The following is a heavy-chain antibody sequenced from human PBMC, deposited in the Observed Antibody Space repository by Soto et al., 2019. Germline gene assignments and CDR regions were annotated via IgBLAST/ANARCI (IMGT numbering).Heavy chain of an antibody. Sequence: QVQLVQSGAEVKKPGSSVKVSCKASGGTFSSYAISWVRQAPGQGLEWMGGSIPIFGTANYTQKFQGRVTITAHESTSTAYMELSSPRSEDTAVYYCARVPNRFLEWPGGDYWCQGTLVTVSS. V-gene: IGHV1-69*12. CDR2: SIPIFGTA. CDR3: ARVPNRFLEWPGGDY. D-gene: IGHD3-3*01. CDR1: GGTFSSYA. J-gene: IGHJ4*02.